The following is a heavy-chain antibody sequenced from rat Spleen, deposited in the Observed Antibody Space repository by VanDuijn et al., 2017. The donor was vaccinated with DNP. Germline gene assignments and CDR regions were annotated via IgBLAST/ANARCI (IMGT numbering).Heavy chain of an antibody. CDR2: LTSSGGTT. CDR3: ASLSYDGYPYY. D-gene: IGHD1-12*03. J-gene: IGHJ2*01. Sequence: EVQLVESGGGLVQPGRSLKLSCAASGFTFSNYDMAWVRQVPGKGLEWVASLTSSGGTTYSPDSVKGRFTISRDNAKNTLYLQMNSLRSEDTATYYCASLSYDGYPYYWGQGVMVTVSS. V-gene: IGHV5S13*01. CDR1: GFTFSNYD.